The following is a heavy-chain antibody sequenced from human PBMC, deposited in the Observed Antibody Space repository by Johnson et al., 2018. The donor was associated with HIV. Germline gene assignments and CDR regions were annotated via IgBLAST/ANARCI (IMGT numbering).Heavy chain of an antibody. D-gene: IGHD3-22*01. CDR2: IYSGGST. Sequence: EMQLVESGGGLIQPGGSLRLSCAASGFTVSSNYMSWVRQAPGKGLEWVSVIYSGGSTYYADSVKGRFTISRDNSKNTLYLQMNSLRAEDTAVYYCARGGWFVVVVTGSDDAFDIWGQGTMVTVSS. CDR1: GFTVSSNY. V-gene: IGHV3-66*03. CDR3: ARGGWFVVVVTGSDDAFDI. J-gene: IGHJ3*02.